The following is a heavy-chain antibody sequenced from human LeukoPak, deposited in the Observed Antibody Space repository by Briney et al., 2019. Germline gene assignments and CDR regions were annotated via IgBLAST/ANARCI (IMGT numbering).Heavy chain of an antibody. CDR1: GRTFSSYA. Sequence: SGKVACKLPGRTFSSYAISWVREAPVHGLECRGKSIPILGIANCAQKFQGRVTITADKSTSTAYMELSSLRSEDTAVYYCARDDSSGWYRRRRVWFDPWGQGTLVTVSS. D-gene: IGHD6-19*01. J-gene: IGHJ5*02. CDR2: SIPILGIA. V-gene: IGHV1-69*04. CDR3: ARDDSSGWYRRRRVWFDP.